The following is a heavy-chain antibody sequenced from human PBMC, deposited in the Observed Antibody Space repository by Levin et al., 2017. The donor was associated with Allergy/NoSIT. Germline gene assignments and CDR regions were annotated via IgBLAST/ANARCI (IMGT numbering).Heavy chain of an antibody. V-gene: IGHV3-7*01. CDR2: IKQDGSEK. CDR1: GFTFSSYS. Sequence: PGGSLRLSCAASGFTFSSYSMSWVRQAPGKGLEWVANIKQDGSEKYYVDSVKGRFTISRDNAKNSLYLQMNSLRAEDTAVYYCASLKGYRSIWQYYFDYWGQGTLVTVSS. D-gene: IGHD6-13*01. CDR3: ASLKGYRSIWQYYFDY. J-gene: IGHJ4*02.